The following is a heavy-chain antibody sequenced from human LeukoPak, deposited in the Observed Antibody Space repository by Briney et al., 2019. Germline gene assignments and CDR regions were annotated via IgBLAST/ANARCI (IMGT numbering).Heavy chain of an antibody. CDR2: INHSGST. J-gene: IGHJ5*02. CDR3: ARALRYFDRTPRPNWFDP. V-gene: IGHV4-34*01. D-gene: IGHD3-9*01. CDR1: GGSFSGYY. Sequence: PSETLSLTCAVYGGSFSGYYWSWIRQPPGKGLEWIGEINHSGSTNYNPSLKSRVTISVDTSKNQFSLKLSSVTAADTAVYYCARALRYFDRTPRPNWFDPWGQGTLVTVSS.